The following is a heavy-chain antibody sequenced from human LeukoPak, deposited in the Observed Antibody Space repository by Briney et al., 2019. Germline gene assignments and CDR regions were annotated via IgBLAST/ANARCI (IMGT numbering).Heavy chain of an antibody. V-gene: IGHV3-7*05. CDR3: ARGGGRHVEY. D-gene: IGHD2/OR15-2a*01. Sequence: SGGSLRLSCAASGFTFSSYWMSWVRQPPGKGLEWVANIKEDGSEKNYVDSVKGRFTTSRDNAKNSLYLQMNSLRAEDTAVYYCARGGGRHVEYWGQGNLVTVSS. CDR1: GFTFSSYW. CDR2: IKEDGSEK. J-gene: IGHJ4*02.